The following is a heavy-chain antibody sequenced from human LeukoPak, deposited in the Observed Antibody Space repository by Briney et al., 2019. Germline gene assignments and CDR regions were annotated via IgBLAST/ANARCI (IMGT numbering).Heavy chain of an antibody. V-gene: IGHV1-2*02. D-gene: IGHD3-22*01. CDR1: GYTFTGYY. CDR2: INPNSGGT. CDR3: ATDSSGYQPFDY. J-gene: IGHJ4*02. Sequence: ASVRVSCKASGYTFTGYYMHWVRQAPGQGLEWMGWINPNSGGTNYAQKFQGRVTMTRDTSISTAYMELSGLRSDDTAVYYCATDSSGYQPFDYWGQGTLVTVSS.